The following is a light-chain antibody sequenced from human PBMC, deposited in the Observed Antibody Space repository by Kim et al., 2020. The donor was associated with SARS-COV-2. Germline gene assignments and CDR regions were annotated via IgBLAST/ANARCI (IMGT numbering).Light chain of an antibody. Sequence: DIQMTQSPSTLSASVGDRVTITCRASQSISSWLAWYQQKPGKAPKLLIYKASSLESGVPSRFSGSGSGTEFTITISSLQPDDFATYYCQQYNSYPWTFVQGTKVDI. J-gene: IGKJ1*01. CDR2: KAS. V-gene: IGKV1-5*03. CDR3: QQYNSYPWT. CDR1: QSISSW.